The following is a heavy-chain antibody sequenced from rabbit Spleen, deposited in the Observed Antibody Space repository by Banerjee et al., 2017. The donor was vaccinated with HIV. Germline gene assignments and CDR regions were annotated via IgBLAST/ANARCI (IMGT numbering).Heavy chain of an antibody. Sequence: QQQLVESGGGLFQPGASLTLTCTASGFSFSTNGMCWVRQAPGKGLEWIACIMSGDGSTDYASWAKGRFTISKTSSTTVTLRMTSLTVADTATYFCARDFGLWGQGTLVTVS. CDR3: ARDFGL. V-gene: IGHV1S45*01. CDR1: GFSFSTNG. CDR2: IMSGDGST. J-gene: IGHJ3*01. D-gene: IGHD3-1*01.